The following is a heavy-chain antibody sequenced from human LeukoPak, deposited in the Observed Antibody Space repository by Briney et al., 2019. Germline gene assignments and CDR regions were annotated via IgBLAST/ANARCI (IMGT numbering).Heavy chain of an antibody. V-gene: IGHV4-59*08. J-gene: IGHJ6*02. CDR3: ARHATRITIFGVVPDGMDV. D-gene: IGHD3-3*01. CDR1: GGSISSYY. CDR2: IYYSGST. Sequence: SETLSLTCTVSGGSISSYYWSWIRQPPGKGLEWIGYIYYSGSTNYNPSLKSRVTISVDTSKNQFSLKLSPVTAADTAVYYCARHATRITIFGVVPDGMDVWGQGTTVTVSS.